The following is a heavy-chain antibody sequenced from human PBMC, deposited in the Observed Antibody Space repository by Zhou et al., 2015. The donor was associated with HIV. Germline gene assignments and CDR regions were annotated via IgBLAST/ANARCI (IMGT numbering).Heavy chain of an antibody. Sequence: QVQLVQSGAEVKKPGASVKVSCKASGYTFTSYGISWVRQAPGQGLEWMGWISAYNGNTNYAQKLQGRVTMTTDTSTSTAYMELRSLRSDDTAVYYCARDLFDYYDSSGYYSQSLFQHWGQGTLVTVSS. V-gene: IGHV1-18*01. D-gene: IGHD3-22*01. CDR1: GYTFTSYG. CDR2: ISAYNGNT. CDR3: ARDLFDYYDSSGYYSQSLFQH. J-gene: IGHJ1*01.